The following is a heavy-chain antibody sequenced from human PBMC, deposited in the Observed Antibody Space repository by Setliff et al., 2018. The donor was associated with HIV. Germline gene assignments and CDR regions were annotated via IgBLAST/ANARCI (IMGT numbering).Heavy chain of an antibody. CDR1: GFTFSSYA. CDR2: ISGSGDDT. Sequence: PGGSLRLSCAASGFTFSSYAMSWVRQAPGKGLEWVSGISGSGDDTYYADSVKGRFTISRDNSKNTLYLQMNSLRVEDTALYYCAKVLDIATTGRRLGVLDIWGQGTMVTVSS. D-gene: IGHD6-13*01. J-gene: IGHJ3*02. V-gene: IGHV3-23*01. CDR3: AKVLDIATTGRRLGVLDI.